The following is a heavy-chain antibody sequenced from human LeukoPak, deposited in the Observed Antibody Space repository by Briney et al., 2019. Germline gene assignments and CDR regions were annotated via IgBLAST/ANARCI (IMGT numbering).Heavy chain of an antibody. CDR3: AKDPSQIAASEYFQH. V-gene: IGHV3-30*02. J-gene: IGHJ1*01. CDR1: GFTFSSYG. D-gene: IGHD2-21*01. CDR2: IRYDGSNK. Sequence: GGSLRLSCAASGFTFSSYGMHWVRQAPGKGLEWVAFIRYDGSNKYYADSVKGRFTISRDNSKNTLYLQMNSLRAEDTAVYYCAKDPSQIAASEYFQHWGQGTLVTVSS.